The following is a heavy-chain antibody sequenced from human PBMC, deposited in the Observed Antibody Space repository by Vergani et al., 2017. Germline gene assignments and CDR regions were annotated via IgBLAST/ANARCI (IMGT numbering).Heavy chain of an antibody. Sequence: QVQLQESCPGLVKSSETLSLPCSVSFDSIRNLYCNWIRQPPGKGLEWIGSIHYSENTNYNPSLKTRVTISVDTSKNQFSLTLTSVTAADTAVYYCASDTHSGQRADRWGQGILVTVTS. CDR3: ASDTHSGQRADR. J-gene: IGHJ5*02. D-gene: IGHD6-19*01. CDR2: IHYSENT. V-gene: IGHV4-59*11. CDR1: FDSIRNLY.